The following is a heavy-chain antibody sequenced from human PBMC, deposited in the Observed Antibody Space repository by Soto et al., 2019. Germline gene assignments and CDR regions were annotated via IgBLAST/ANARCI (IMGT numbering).Heavy chain of an antibody. V-gene: IGHV4-59*01. CDR1: GGSISSYY. J-gene: IGHJ4*02. D-gene: IGHD3-3*01. CDR2: IYYSGST. Sequence: SETLSLTCTVSGGSISSYYWSWIRQPPGKGLEWIGYIYYSGSTNYNPSLKSRVTISVDTSKNQFSLKLSSVTAADTAVYYCARGFFDFWSGYYFDYWGQGTLVTVSS. CDR3: ARGFFDFWSGYYFDY.